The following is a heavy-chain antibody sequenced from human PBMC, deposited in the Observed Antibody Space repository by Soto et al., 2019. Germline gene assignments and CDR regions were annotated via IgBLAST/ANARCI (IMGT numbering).Heavy chain of an antibody. V-gene: IGHV4-30-4*01. Sequence: SETPSLTCTVSGGSISSGDYYWSWIRQPPGKGLEWIGYIYYSGSTYYNPSLKSRVTISVDTSKNQFSLKLSSVTAADTAVYYRASYSNHLFDYWGQGTLVTVSS. J-gene: IGHJ4*02. CDR1: GGSISSGDYY. CDR3: ASYSNHLFDY. CDR2: IYYSGST. D-gene: IGHD4-4*01.